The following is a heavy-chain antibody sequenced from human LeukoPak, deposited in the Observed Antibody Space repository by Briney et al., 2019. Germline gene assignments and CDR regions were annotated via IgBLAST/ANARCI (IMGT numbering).Heavy chain of an antibody. V-gene: IGHV3-33*01. CDR1: GFKFSTYG. CDR2: IWYDGSNK. CDR3: ARDSYGMDV. Sequence: PGGSLRLSCAASGFKFSTYGIHWVRQAPGKGLEWVGVIWYDGSNKIYAESVRGRFAISRDNSKNTLYLQMNSLRAEDTAVYYCARDSYGMDVWGQGTTVTVSS. J-gene: IGHJ6*02.